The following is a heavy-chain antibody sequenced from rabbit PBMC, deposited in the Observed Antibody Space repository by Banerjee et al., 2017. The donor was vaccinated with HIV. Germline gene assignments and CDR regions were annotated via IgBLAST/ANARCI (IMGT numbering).Heavy chain of an antibody. V-gene: IGHV1S40*01. Sequence: QSLEESGGDLVQPEGSLTLTCKASGFSFSSSYYMCWVRQAPGKGLEWIACIYTGGSGSTYYASWAKGRFTISKTSSTTVTLQMTSLTAADTATYFCARDWTGGYTPYAIEFSLWGPGTLVTVS. CDR2: IYTGGSGST. D-gene: IGHD6-1*01. CDR3: ARDWTGGYTPYAIEFSL. J-gene: IGHJ4*01. CDR1: GFSFSSSYY.